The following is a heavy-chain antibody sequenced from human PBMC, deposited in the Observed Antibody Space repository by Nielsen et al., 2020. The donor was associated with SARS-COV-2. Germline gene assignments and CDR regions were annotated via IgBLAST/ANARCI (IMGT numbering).Heavy chain of an antibody. V-gene: IGHV3-7*03. D-gene: IGHD3-10*01. Sequence: GESLKISCAASGFTFSSYWMSWVRQAPGKGLEWVANIKQDGSEKYYVDSVKGRFTISRDNAKNSLYLQMNSLRAEDTAVYYCARGLLWAPWYFDLWGRGTLVTVSS. CDR2: IKQDGSEK. J-gene: IGHJ2*01. CDR3: ARGLLWAPWYFDL. CDR1: GFTFSSYW.